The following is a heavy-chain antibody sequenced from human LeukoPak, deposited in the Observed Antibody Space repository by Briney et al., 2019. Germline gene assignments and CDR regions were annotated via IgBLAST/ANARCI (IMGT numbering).Heavy chain of an antibody. CDR1: GFTFSTYD. V-gene: IGHV3-13*01. J-gene: IGHJ6*03. Sequence: GGSLRLSCAASGFTFSTYDMHWVRQTTGKGLEWVSAIDTAGDTYYPGSVRGRFTISRENVKNSLYLQMNSLRAGDTAVYYCARGIVGALYMDVWGKGTTVTVSS. CDR2: IDTAGDT. CDR3: ARGIVGALYMDV. D-gene: IGHD1-26*01.